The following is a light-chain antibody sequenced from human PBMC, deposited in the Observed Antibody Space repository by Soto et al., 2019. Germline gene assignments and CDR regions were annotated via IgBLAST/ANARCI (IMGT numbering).Light chain of an antibody. J-gene: IGKJ4*01. Sequence: EIVFAQSPVSLAFSPGEIATLSCRASQSVSSNLAWYQQKPGQAPRLLIYGASTRATGIPARFSGSGSGTAFTLTISSLQSEDFAVYYCQQYNNWPLTFGGGTKVDIK. CDR3: QQYNNWPLT. CDR2: GAS. CDR1: QSVSSN. V-gene: IGKV3-15*01.